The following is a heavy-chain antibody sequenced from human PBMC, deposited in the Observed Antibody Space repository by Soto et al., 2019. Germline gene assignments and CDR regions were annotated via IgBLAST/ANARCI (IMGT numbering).Heavy chain of an antibody. V-gene: IGHV3-9*01. CDR3: AKDKSNGMDV. J-gene: IGHJ6*02. CDR1: GFTFDDYV. Sequence: GGSLRLSCAASGFTFDDYVMHWVRQAPGKGLEWVSSISWNSNSIVYADSVKGRFTISRDNAKNFLYLQMNSLRPEDTALYYCAKDKSNGMDVWGQGTTVTVYS. CDR2: ISWNSNSI.